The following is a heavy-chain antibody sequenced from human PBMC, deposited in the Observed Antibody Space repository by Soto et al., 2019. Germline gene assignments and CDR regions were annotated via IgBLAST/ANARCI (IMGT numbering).Heavy chain of an antibody. J-gene: IGHJ4*02. CDR1: GFTFSDYY. D-gene: IGHD6-13*01. CDR2: ISSSSGTI. V-gene: IGHV3-11*01. Sequence: GSLRLSCAASGFTFSDYYMTWIRQAPGSGLEWVSYISSSSGTISYANSVKGRFTISRDNAQNSLYLQMTSLRAEDTAVYYCVRGTYRSKTDFDYWGQGTLVTVSS. CDR3: VRGTYRSKTDFDY.